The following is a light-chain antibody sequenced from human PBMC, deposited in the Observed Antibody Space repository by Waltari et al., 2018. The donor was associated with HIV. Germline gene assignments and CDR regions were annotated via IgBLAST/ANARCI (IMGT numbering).Light chain of an antibody. Sequence: VMTQSRATLSVSPGERVTLSRRASQNVGTRLPWYQQKPGQARRLLIYGGSTRAPGLPARFSGSESGTEFTHTISNLQSEDSAVYYCQQYNNWPPNTFGQGTKLEI. CDR1: QNVGTR. V-gene: IGKV3-15*01. CDR2: GGS. CDR3: QQYNNWPPNT. J-gene: IGKJ2*01.